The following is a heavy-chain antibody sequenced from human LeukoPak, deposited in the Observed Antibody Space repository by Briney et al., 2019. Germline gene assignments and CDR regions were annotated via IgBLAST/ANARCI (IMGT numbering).Heavy chain of an antibody. CDR3: ARGTEGVTPNWFDP. V-gene: IGHV4-34*01. CDR2: INHSGST. D-gene: IGHD4-23*01. J-gene: IGHJ5*02. CDR1: GGSFSGYY. Sequence: PSETLSLTCAVSGGSFSGYYWSWIRQPPGKGLEWIGEINHSGSTNYNPSLKIRVTISVDTSKNQFSLKLSSVTAADTAVYYCARGTEGVTPNWFDPWGQGTLVTVS.